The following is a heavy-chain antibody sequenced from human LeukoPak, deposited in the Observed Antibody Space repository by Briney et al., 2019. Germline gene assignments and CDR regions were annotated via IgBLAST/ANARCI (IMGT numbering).Heavy chain of an antibody. J-gene: IGHJ5*02. V-gene: IGHV3-11*05. Sequence: GGSLRLSCAASGFTFSDYYMSWIRQAPGKGLEWVSYISSSSSYTNYADSVKGRFTISRDNAKNSLYLQMNSLRAEDTAVCYCARDWEQQLGPFDPWGQGTLVTVSS. D-gene: IGHD6-13*01. CDR3: ARDWEQQLGPFDP. CDR2: ISSSSSYT. CDR1: GFTFSDYY.